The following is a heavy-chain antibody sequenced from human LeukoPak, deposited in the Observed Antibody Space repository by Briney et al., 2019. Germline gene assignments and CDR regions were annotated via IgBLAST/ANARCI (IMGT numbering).Heavy chain of an antibody. CDR2: ISGSGGST. J-gene: IGHJ4*02. V-gene: IGHV3-23*01. CDR1: GFTFSSYA. Sequence: GGSLRLSCAASGFTFSSYAMSWVRQAPGKGLEWVSAISGSGGSTYYADSVKVRFTISRDNSKNTLYLQMNGLRAEDTAVYYCAKYTAMVTNFDYWGQGTLVTVSS. D-gene: IGHD5-18*01. CDR3: AKYTAMVTNFDY.